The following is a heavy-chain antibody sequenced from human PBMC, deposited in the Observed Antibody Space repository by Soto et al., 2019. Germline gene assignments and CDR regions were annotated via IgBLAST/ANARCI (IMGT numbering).Heavy chain of an antibody. Sequence: GESLKISCKGSGYSFTSYWISWVRQMPGKGLEWMGRTDPSDSYTNYSPSFQGHVTISADKSISTAYLQWSSLKASDTAMYYCARRGYYYDSSGYYRGRRGYYYYYGMDVWGQGTTVTVSS. V-gene: IGHV5-10-1*01. CDR3: ARRGYYYDSSGYYRGRRGYYYYYGMDV. CDR1: GYSFTSYW. D-gene: IGHD3-22*01. J-gene: IGHJ6*02. CDR2: TDPSDSYT.